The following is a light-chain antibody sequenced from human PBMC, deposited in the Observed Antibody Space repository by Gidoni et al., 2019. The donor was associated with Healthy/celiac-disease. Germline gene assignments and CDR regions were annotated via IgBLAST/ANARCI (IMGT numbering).Light chain of an antibody. CDR1: QSVLYSSTNKNY. J-gene: IGKJ3*01. CDR2: WAS. Sequence: DIVINQSPDSIAWSLGARATINCKSSQSVLYSSTNKNYLAWYQQKPGQPPKLLIYWASTREAGDPARFSGSGSGTDFTLTISSLQAEDVAVYYCQQYYSTPFTFXPXTKVDIK. V-gene: IGKV4-1*01. CDR3: QQYYSTPFT.